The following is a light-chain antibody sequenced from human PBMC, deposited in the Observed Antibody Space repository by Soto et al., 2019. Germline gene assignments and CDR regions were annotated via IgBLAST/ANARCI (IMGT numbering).Light chain of an antibody. CDR3: VQTLQAPYS. Sequence: DIVMPQSPLSLPVTPGEPASISCRSSQSLRHHNGYNYLDWYLQKPGQSPQVLIYLGSNRASGIADSVSGSGSGTGFSLKISRVEAEDVGVYYCVQTLQAPYSFGQGTKLEIK. CDR1: QSLRHHNGYNY. CDR2: LGS. V-gene: IGKV2-28*01. J-gene: IGKJ2*01.